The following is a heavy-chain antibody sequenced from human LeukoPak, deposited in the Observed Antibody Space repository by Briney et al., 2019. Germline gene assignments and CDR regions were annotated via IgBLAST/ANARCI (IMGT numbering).Heavy chain of an antibody. D-gene: IGHD6-13*01. CDR1: GGSFSGYY. CDR3: ARGSDTAAGLY. V-gene: IGHV4-34*01. CDR2: INHSGST. Sequence: SETLPLTCAVYGGSFSGYYWSWIRQPPGKGLEWIGEINHSGSTNYNPSLKSRVSISVDSSKNQFSLKVSSVTAADTAVYYCARGSDTAAGLYWGQGTLVTASS. J-gene: IGHJ4*02.